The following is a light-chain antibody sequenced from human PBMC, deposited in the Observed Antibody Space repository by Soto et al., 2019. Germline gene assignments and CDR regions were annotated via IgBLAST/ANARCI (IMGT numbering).Light chain of an antibody. CDR1: SSDVGGYNY. V-gene: IGLV2-14*01. Sequence: QSALTQPASVSGSPGQSITISCTGTSSDVGGYNYVSWYQQHPGKAPKLMIYNVSNRPSGVSNRFSDSKSGNTASLTISGLQAEDEGHYYCSSFTSTNTVLFGGGTKVTVL. CDR2: NVS. J-gene: IGLJ2*01. CDR3: SSFTSTNTVL.